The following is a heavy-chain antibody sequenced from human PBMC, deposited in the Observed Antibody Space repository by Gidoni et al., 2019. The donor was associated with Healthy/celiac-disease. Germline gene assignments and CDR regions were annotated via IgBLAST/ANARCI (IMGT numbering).Heavy chain of an antibody. V-gene: IGHV3-23*01. Sequence: EVQLLESGGDLVQPGGSLRLSCAAPGFTFSSYAMRWVRQAPGKGLEWVSAISGSGGSTYYADSVKGRFTISRDNSKNTLYLQMNSLRAEDTAVYYCAKGPRPLAAIDYWGQGTLVTVSS. CDR1: GFTFSSYA. D-gene: IGHD6-13*01. CDR3: AKGPRPLAAIDY. J-gene: IGHJ4*02. CDR2: ISGSGGST.